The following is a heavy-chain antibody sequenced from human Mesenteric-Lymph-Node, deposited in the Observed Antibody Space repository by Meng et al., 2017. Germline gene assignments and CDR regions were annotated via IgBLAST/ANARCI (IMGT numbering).Heavy chain of an antibody. V-gene: IGHV4-31*03. J-gene: IGHJ4*01. CDR1: GGSISSGGHS. D-gene: IGHD3-22*01. CDR3: ARVDSSGYFLDY. Sequence: QVQLQESGPGLVKPSQILSFTCTVSGGSISSGGHSWSWIRQHPEKGLEWIAYIYYSGSTYYNPSLKSRVILSVDTSKNQFSLKLSSVTAADTAVYYCARVDSSGYFLDYWGQGTLVTVSS. CDR2: IYYSGST.